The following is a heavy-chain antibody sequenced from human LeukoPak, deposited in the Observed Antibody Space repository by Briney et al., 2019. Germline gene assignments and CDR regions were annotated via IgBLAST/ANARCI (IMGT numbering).Heavy chain of an antibody. Sequence: SETLSLTCAVYGGSFSGYYWSWIRQPPGKGLEWTGEINHSGSTNYNPSLKSRVTISVDTSKNQFSLKLSSVTAADTAVYYCAREGERKLRWGVRGGIDYWGQGTLVTVSS. J-gene: IGHJ4*02. CDR1: GGSFSGYY. V-gene: IGHV4-34*01. CDR3: AREGERKLRWGVRGGIDY. D-gene: IGHD3-16*01. CDR2: INHSGST.